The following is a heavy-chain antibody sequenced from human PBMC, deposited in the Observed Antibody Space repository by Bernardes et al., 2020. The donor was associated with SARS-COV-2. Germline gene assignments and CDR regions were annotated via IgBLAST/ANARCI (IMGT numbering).Heavy chain of an antibody. CDR1: GFTFSDYF. J-gene: IGHJ6*02. D-gene: IGHD6-19*01. Sequence: GGSLRLSCAASGFTFSDYFMRWIRQAPGKGLECVSYINSNGNYTHYADSVKGRFITSRDNAKNSLYLQLNSLRAEDTAVYYCARDTVAGTGYGLDVWGQGTTVTVSS. CDR2: INSNGNYT. CDR3: ARDTVAGTGYGLDV. V-gene: IGHV3-11*06.